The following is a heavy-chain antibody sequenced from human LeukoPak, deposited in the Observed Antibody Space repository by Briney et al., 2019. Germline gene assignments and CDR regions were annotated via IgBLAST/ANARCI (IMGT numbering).Heavy chain of an antibody. CDR2: IYYSGST. D-gene: IGHD6-19*01. V-gene: IGHV4-61*05. CDR3: ARLLDQNDQTLAVAGPSFDY. CDR1: GGSISSSSYY. Sequence: SETLSLTCTVSGGSISSSSYYWGWIRQPPGKGLEWIGYIYYSGSTNYNPSLKSRVTISVDTSKNQFSLKPSSVTAADTAVYYCARLLDQNDQTLAVAGPSFDYWGQGTLVTVSS. J-gene: IGHJ4*02.